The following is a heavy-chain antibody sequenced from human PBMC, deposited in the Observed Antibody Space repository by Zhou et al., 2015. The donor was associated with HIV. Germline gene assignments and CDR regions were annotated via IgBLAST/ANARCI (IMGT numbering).Heavy chain of an antibody. D-gene: IGHD1-26*01. CDR3: ARGGFSGENFDF. CDR1: GFTFSSYA. V-gene: IGHV3-30-3*02. Sequence: QVQLVESGGGVVQPGRSLRLSCAASGFTFSSYAMHWVRQAPGKGLEWVAFMSYDGTNKYYADSVKGRFTISRDNSKNTLYLQMNSLRPEDTAVYYCARGGFSGENFDFWGQGTLVTVSS. CDR2: MSYDGTNK. J-gene: IGHJ4*02.